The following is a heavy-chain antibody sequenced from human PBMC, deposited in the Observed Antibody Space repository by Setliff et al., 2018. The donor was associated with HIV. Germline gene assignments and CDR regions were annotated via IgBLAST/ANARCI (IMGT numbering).Heavy chain of an antibody. V-gene: IGHV4-34*01. CDR2: IYYSGST. CDR3: ASLPPLYDSSGYYFDY. D-gene: IGHD3-22*01. Sequence: SETLSLTCAVYGGSFSDNYWSWIRQSPGKGLEWIGSIYYSGSTYYNPSLNSRVTISVDASKNQFSLKLSSVTAADTAVYYCASLPPLYDSSGYYFDYWGQGTLVTV. CDR1: GGSFSDNY. J-gene: IGHJ4*02.